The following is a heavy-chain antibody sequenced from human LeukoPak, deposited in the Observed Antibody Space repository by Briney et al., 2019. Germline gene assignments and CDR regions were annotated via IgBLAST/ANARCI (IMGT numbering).Heavy chain of an antibody. J-gene: IGHJ4*02. CDR3: ARVSSSWYDPVDY. CDR1: GGSISSYY. CDR2: IYYSGST. V-gene: IGHV4-59*01. D-gene: IGHD6-13*01. Sequence: SETLSLTCTVSGGSISSYYWSWIRQPPGKGLGWIGYIYYSGSTNYNPSLKSRVTISVDTSKNQFSLKLSSVTAADTAVYYCARVSSSWYDPVDYWGQGTLVTVFS.